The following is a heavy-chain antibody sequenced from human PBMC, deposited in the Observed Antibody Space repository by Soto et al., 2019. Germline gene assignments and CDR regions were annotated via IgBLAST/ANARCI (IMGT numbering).Heavy chain of an antibody. V-gene: IGHV5-51*01. Sequence: GESLKISCKGSGYSFTSYWIGWVRQMPGKGLEWMGIIYPGDSDTRYSPSVQGQVTISADKSISTAYLQWSSLKAPDTAMYYCARRLPRIAARRGNWFDPWGQGTLVTVSS. D-gene: IGHD6-6*01. CDR1: GYSFTSYW. CDR3: ARRLPRIAARRGNWFDP. CDR2: IYPGDSDT. J-gene: IGHJ5*02.